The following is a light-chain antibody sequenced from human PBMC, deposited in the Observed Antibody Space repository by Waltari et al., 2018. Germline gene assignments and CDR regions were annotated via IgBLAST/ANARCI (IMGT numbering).Light chain of an antibody. CDR2: DVS. J-gene: IGLJ2*01. V-gene: IGLV2-14*03. CDR3: SSYISSSTLEL. Sequence: QSALTQPASVSGSPGQSITISCTGTSSDVGSYNCFSWYQQHPGKAPKLMIFDVSNRPSGVSNRFSGSKSGNTASLTISGLQAEDEADYYCSSYISSSTLELFGGGTSLTVL. CDR1: SSDVGSYNC.